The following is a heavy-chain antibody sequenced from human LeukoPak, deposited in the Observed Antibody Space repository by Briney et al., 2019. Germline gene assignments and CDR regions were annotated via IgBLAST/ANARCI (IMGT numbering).Heavy chain of an antibody. Sequence: SETLSLTCTVSGYSISSGYYWGWIRQPPGKGLEWIGSIYHSGSTYYNPSLKSRVTISVDTSKNQFSLKLSSVTAADTAVYYCARYMFDAFDIWGQGTMVTVSS. D-gene: IGHD3-10*02. CDR2: IYHSGST. V-gene: IGHV4-38-2*02. CDR3: ARYMFDAFDI. CDR1: GYSISSGYY. J-gene: IGHJ3*02.